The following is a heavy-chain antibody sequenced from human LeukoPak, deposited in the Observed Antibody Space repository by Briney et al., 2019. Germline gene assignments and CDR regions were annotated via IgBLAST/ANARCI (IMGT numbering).Heavy chain of an antibody. CDR2: IWYDGSNK. J-gene: IGHJ3*02. CDR3: ARALGGRDAYDI. CDR1: GFTFSSYG. Sequence: GGSLRLSCAASGFTFSSYGMHWVRQAPGKGLEWVAVIWYDGSNKYYADSVKGRFTISRDNSKNTLYLQMNSLRAEDTAVYYCARALGGRDAYDIWGQGTMVTVSS. V-gene: IGHV3-33*01. D-gene: IGHD1-26*01.